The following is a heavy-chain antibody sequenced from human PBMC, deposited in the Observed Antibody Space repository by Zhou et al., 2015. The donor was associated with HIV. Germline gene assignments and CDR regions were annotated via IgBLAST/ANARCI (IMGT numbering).Heavy chain of an antibody. V-gene: IGHV1-69*01. J-gene: IGHJ6*02. D-gene: IGHD2-15*01. CDR1: GGTFSGSE. Sequence: QVQLVQSGTEVKKPGSSVKVSCKTSGGTFSGSEISWVRQAPGQGLEWMGEITPTFDIVNYAQKFRGRVTITADEPTSTAYMELSSLRSEDTAVYYCARDRVDIVVVVAATDYYYYGMTSGAKGPRSPSP. CDR3: ARDRVDIVVVVAATDYYYYGMTS. CDR2: ITPTFDIV.